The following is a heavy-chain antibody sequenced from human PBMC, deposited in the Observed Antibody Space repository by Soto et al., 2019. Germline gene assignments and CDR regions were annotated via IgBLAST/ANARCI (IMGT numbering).Heavy chain of an antibody. CDR2: IYHSGST. V-gene: IGHV4-4*02. Sequence: SETLSLTCAVSGGSISSSNWWRWVRQPPGKGLEWIGEIYHSGSTNYNPSLKSRVTISVDKSKNQFSLKLSSVTAADTAVYYCARDPTRTLRLYAFDIWGQGTMVTVSS. J-gene: IGHJ3*02. CDR3: ARDPTRTLRLYAFDI. D-gene: IGHD4-17*01. CDR1: GGSISSSNW.